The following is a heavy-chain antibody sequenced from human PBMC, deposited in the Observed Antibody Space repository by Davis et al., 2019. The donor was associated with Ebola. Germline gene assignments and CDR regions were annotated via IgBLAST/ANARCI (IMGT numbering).Heavy chain of an antibody. CDR1: GFTFSSYA. D-gene: IGHD4-11*01. Sequence: GGSLRLSCAASGFTFSSYAMHWVRQAPGKGLEWVAVISYDGSNKYYADSVKGRFTISRDNSKNTLYLQMNSLRAEDTAVYYCARDHYPVTELIDYWGQGTLVTVSS. V-gene: IGHV3-30-3*01. CDR2: ISYDGSNK. CDR3: ARDHYPVTELIDY. J-gene: IGHJ4*02.